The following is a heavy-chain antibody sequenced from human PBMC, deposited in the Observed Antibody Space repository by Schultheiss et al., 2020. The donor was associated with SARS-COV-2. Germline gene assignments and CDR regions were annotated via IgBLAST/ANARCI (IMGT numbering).Heavy chain of an antibody. Sequence: GGSLRLSCAASGFTFSSYGMHWVRQAPGKGLEWVSVIYSGGSTYYADSVKGRFTISRDNAKNSLYLQMNSLRAEDTAVYYCATLYGSGSYWYYFDHWGQGTPVTVSS. V-gene: IGHV3-NL1*01. D-gene: IGHD3-10*01. CDR3: ATLYGSGSYWYYFDH. CDR2: IYSGGST. CDR1: GFTFSSYG. J-gene: IGHJ4*02.